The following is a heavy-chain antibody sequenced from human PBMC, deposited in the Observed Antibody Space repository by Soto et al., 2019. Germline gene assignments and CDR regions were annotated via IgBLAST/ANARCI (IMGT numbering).Heavy chain of an antibody. CDR1: GYSFTSYW. V-gene: IGHV5-51*01. CDR3: ATHGYYYGSGSYYTPYDFDY. CDR2: IYPGDSDT. D-gene: IGHD3-10*01. Sequence: PGESLKISCKGSGYSFTSYWIGWVRQMPGKGLEWMGIIYPGDSDTRYSPSFQGQVTISADKSISTAYLQWSSLKASDTAMYYCATHGYYYGSGSYYTPYDFDYWGQGTLVTVCS. J-gene: IGHJ4*02.